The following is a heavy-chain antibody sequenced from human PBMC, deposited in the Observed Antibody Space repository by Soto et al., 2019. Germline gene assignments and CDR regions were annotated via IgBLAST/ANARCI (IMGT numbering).Heavy chain of an antibody. J-gene: IGHJ5*02. CDR2: IYYSGST. CDR3: AREWVRVTVTTRYNWFDP. D-gene: IGHD4-4*01. V-gene: IGHV4-31*03. Sequence: TSEILSLTCTVSGGSISSGGYYWSWIRQHPGKGLEWIGYIYYSGSTYYNPSLKSRVTISVDTSKNQFSLKLSSVTAADTAVYYCAREWVRVTVTTRYNWFDPWGQGTLVTVSS. CDR1: GGSISSGGYY.